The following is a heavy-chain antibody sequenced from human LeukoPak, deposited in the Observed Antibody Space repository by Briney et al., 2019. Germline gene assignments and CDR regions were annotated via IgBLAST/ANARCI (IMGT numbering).Heavy chain of an antibody. CDR3: AKDKPIDY. CDR1: GFTFSSYG. J-gene: IGHJ4*02. V-gene: IGHV3-30*18. CDR2: ISYDGRNE. Sequence: PGRSLRLSCAASGFTFSSYGMLWVRQPPGKGLEWVAVISYDGRNEHYADSVKGRFTISRDNSKNTVFLQMNTLRTEDTAVYFCAKDKPIDYWGQGTLVTVSS. D-gene: IGHD1-14*01.